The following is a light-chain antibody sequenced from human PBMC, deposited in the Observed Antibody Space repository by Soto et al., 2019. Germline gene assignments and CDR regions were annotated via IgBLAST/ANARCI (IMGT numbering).Light chain of an antibody. CDR2: GAS. J-gene: IGKJ1*01. V-gene: IGKV3-15*01. Sequence: DIVMTQSPATLSVSPGERATLSCRASQSVSSNLAWYQQKPGQAPRLLIYGASTRATGIPARFSGSGSGTELTLTIRSLQSEDFAVYYRQKYNNWPQRTFGQGTKVDIX. CDR1: QSVSSN. CDR3: QKYNNWPQRT.